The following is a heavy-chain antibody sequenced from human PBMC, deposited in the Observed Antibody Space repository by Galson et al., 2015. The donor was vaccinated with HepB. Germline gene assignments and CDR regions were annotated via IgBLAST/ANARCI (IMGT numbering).Heavy chain of an antibody. CDR3: ARVRQLGQGFHF. CDR2: TYYRSKFYN. CDR1: GDSVSSHSAA. D-gene: IGHD3-10*01. Sequence: CAISGDSVSSHSAAWNWIRQSPSRGLEWLGRTYYRSKFYNDYAESVKSRITINPDTSRNQVSLQLNSVTPEDTAVYYCARVRQLGQGFHFWGQGTLVTVSS. J-gene: IGHJ4*02. V-gene: IGHV6-1*01.